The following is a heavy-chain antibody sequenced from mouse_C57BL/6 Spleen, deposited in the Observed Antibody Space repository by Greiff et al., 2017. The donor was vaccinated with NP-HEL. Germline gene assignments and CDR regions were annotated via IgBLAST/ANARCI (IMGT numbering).Heavy chain of an antibody. CDR3: AREEIYYGNYVDY. J-gene: IGHJ2*01. Sequence: VQLQQPGTELVKPGASVKLSCKASGYTFTSYWMHWVKQRPGQGLEWIGNINPSNGGTNYNEKFKSKATLTVDKSSSTAYMQLSSLTSEDSAVYYCAREEIYYGNYVDYWGQGTTLTVSS. CDR2: INPSNGGT. CDR1: GYTFTSYW. V-gene: IGHV1-53*01. D-gene: IGHD2-1*01.